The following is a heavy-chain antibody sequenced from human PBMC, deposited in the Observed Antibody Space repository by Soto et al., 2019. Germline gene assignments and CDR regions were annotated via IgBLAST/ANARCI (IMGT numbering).Heavy chain of an antibody. J-gene: IGHJ6*02. V-gene: IGHV4-34*01. CDR1: GGSFSGYY. CDR2: INHSGST. CDR3: ARGSWYYYYGMDA. Sequence: SETLSLTCAVYGGSFSGYYWSWIRQPPGKGLEWIGEINHSGSTNYNPSLKSRVTISVDTSKNQFSLKLSSVTAADTAVYYCARGSWYYYYGMDAWGQGTTVTVSS. D-gene: IGHD6-13*01.